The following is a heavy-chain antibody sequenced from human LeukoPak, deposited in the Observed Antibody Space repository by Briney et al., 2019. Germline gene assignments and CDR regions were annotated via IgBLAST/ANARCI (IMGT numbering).Heavy chain of an antibody. CDR2: IWYDGSNE. Sequence: GRSLRLSCAASGFTFSSFGMHWVRQAPGKGLEWVAVIWYDGSNEYYADSVKGRFTISRDNSKNTLYLQMNSLRAEDTAVYYCARQQKRDGYNQLNWFDPWGQGTPVTVSS. CDR1: GFTFSSFG. V-gene: IGHV3-33*01. J-gene: IGHJ5*02. CDR3: ARQQKRDGYNQLNWFDP. D-gene: IGHD5-24*01.